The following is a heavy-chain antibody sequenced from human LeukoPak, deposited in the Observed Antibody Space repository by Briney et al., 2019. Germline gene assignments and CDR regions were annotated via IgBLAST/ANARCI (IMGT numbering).Heavy chain of an antibody. J-gene: IGHJ4*02. V-gene: IGHV4-30-4*01. CDR1: GGSISSGDYY. CDR3: ARGLWFGELLERFDY. Sequence: PSQTLSLTCTVSGGSISSGDYYWSWIRQPPGKGLEWIGYIYYSGSTYYNPSLKSRVTISVDTSKSQFSLKLSSVTAADTAVYYCARGLWFGELLERFDYWGQGTLVTVSS. D-gene: IGHD3-10*01. CDR2: IYYSGST.